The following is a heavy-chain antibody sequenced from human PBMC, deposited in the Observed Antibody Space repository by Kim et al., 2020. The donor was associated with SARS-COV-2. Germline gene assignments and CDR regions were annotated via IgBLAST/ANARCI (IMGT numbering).Heavy chain of an antibody. CDR3: ARAYSHTMIVVRGFDY. Sequence: YLKSRVTISVDTSKNQFSRKLGSVTAADTAVYYCARAYSHTMIVVRGFDYWGQGTLVTVSS. J-gene: IGHJ4*02. D-gene: IGHD3-22*01. V-gene: IGHV4-34*01.